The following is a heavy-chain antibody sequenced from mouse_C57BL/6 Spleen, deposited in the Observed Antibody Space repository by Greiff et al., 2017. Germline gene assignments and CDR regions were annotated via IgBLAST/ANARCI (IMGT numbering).Heavy chain of an antibody. V-gene: IGHV14-4*01. J-gene: IGHJ2*01. CDR2: IDPGNGDI. CDR1: GFTFNDDD. Sequence: VQLQESGAELVRPGASVKLSCTASGFTFNDDDMHWVKQRPEQGLEWIGWIDPGNGDIEYASKFQGTATITSDTSYNTAYMQLSRLTSEDTAVYYCTILEMTTVEETDFDYWGQGTTLTVSS. D-gene: IGHD2-13*01. CDR3: TILEMTTVEETDFDY.